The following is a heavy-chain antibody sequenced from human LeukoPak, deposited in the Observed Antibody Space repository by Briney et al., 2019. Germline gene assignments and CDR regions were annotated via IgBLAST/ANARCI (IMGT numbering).Heavy chain of an antibody. CDR1: GDSVSSNSVT. Sequence: LRLSCAISGDSVSSNSVTWNWIRQSPSRGLEWLGRTYYRSTWYNYYAVSVRGRITVNPDTSKNQFSLHLNSVTPEDTAVYYCARRLTQYDCFDPWGQGILVTVSS. CDR2: TYYRSTWYN. V-gene: IGHV6-1*01. CDR3: ARRLTQYDCFDP. D-gene: IGHD2-2*01. J-gene: IGHJ5*02.